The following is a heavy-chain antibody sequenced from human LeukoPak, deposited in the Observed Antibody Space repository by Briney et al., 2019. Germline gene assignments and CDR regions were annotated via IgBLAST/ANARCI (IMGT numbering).Heavy chain of an antibody. V-gene: IGHV4-39*01. CDR1: GGSISSSSYY. CDR3: ARTPKNSGYSSGWYAPGPIYYFDY. J-gene: IGHJ4*02. D-gene: IGHD6-19*01. Sequence: KPSETLSLTCTVSGGSISSSSYYWGWIRQPPGKGLEWIGSIYYSGSTYYNPSLKSRVTISVDTSKNQFSLKLSSVTAADTAVYYCARTPKNSGYSSGWYAPGPIYYFDYWGQGTLVTVSS. CDR2: IYYSGST.